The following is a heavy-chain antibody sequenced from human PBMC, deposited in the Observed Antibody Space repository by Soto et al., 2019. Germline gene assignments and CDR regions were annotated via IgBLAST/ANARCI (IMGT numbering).Heavy chain of an antibody. CDR1: GFTFSDYW. D-gene: IGHD3-16*02. CDR3: ARDGVITFGGVIVLDY. V-gene: IGHV3-7*01. Sequence: GGSLILSCAASGFTFSDYWMSWVRQAPGKGLEWVANIKQDGSDKYYADSVNGRFTISRDNAKNSLHLQMNSLRDEDSAVYYCARDGVITFGGVIVLDYWGQGTLVTVSS. CDR2: IKQDGSDK. J-gene: IGHJ4*02.